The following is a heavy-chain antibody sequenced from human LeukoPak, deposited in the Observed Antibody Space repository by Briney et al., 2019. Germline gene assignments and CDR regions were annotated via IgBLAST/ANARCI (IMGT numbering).Heavy chain of an antibody. CDR1: GFTFSDYY. J-gene: IGHJ4*02. V-gene: IGHV3-11*04. CDR3: ARDMNDYGDYGRLDY. Sequence: GGSLRLSCAASGFTFSDYYMSWIRQAPGKGLEWVSYISSSGSTIYYADSVKGRFTISRDNSKNTLYLQMNSLRAEDTAVYYCARDMNDYGDYGRLDYWGQGTLVTVSS. D-gene: IGHD4-17*01. CDR2: ISSSGSTI.